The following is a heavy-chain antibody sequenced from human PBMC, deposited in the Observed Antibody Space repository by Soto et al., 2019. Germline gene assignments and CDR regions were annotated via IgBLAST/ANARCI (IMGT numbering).Heavy chain of an antibody. D-gene: IGHD3-22*01. CDR1: GFTFSSYS. CDR3: ARGEDTYYYDSSGYYYDY. J-gene: IGHJ4*02. CDR2: ISSSSSYI. V-gene: IGHV3-21*01. Sequence: GGSLRLSCAASGFTFSSYSMNWVRQAPGKGLEWVSSISSSSSYIYYADSVKGRFTISRDNAKNSLYLQMNSLRAEDTAVYYCARGEDTYYYDSSGYYYDYWGQGTLVTVSS.